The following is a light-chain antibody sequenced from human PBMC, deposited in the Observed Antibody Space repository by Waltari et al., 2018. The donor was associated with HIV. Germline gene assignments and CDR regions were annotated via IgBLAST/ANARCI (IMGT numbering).Light chain of an antibody. J-gene: IGLJ3*02. CDR1: SSNIGSTH. CDR2: RNY. CDR3: AVWDVSLNGRV. Sequence: QSVLSQPPSASGTPGQRVTFSCSGSSSNIGSTHVYWYPQFPGTAPKLLIYRNYQRPSGVPDRFSGSKSGTSASLAISGLRSEDEADYYCAVWDVSLNGRVFGGGTKLTVL. V-gene: IGLV1-47*01.